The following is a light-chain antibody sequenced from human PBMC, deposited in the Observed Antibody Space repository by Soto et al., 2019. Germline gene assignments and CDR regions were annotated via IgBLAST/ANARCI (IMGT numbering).Light chain of an antibody. CDR2: DAS. V-gene: IGKV3-15*01. CDR3: QHYDVWPLT. CDR1: QSVSSH. J-gene: IGKJ1*01. Sequence: EIVLTQSPATLSVSPGGGATLSCRASQSVSSHLAWYQQKPGQGPRLLIYDASTRATAIPASFSGSGSGTEFTLTISSLQSEDFGVYYCQHYDVWPLTFGQGTKVDIK.